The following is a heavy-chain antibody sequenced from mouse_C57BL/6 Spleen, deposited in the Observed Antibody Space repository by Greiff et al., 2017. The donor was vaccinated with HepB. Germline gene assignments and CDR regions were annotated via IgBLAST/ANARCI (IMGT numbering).Heavy chain of an antibody. CDR3: ARNWYFDY. J-gene: IGHJ2*01. Sequence: VQRVESGAELVRPGASVKLSCKASGYTFTDYYINWVKQRPGQGLEWIARIYPGSGNTYYNEKFKGKATLTAEKSSSTAYMQLSSLTSEDSAVYFCARNWYFDYWGQGTTLTVSS. D-gene: IGHD4-1*01. CDR1: GYTFTDYY. CDR2: IYPGSGNT. V-gene: IGHV1-76*01.